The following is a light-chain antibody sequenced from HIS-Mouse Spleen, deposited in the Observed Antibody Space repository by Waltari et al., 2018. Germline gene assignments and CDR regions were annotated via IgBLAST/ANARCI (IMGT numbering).Light chain of an antibody. V-gene: IGLV3-10*01. Sequence: SYELTQPPSVSVSPGQTARITCSGAALPKKDAYWYQQKPGQAPVLVIYEDSKRPSGIPERFSGSSSGTMATLTISGAQVEDEADYYCYSTDSSGNHRVFGGGTKLTVL. J-gene: IGLJ2*01. CDR1: ALPKKD. CDR3: YSTDSSGNHRV. CDR2: EDS.